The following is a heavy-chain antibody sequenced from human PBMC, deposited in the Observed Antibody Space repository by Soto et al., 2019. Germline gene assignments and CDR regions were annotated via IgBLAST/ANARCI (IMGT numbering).Heavy chain of an antibody. J-gene: IGHJ6*02. Sequence: QVQLVESGGGVVQPGRSLRLSCAASRFTFSYYAMHWVRQAPGKGLEWVAVISDDGSNKHYAHSVKGRFSISRDNSNNTLYMHMNRLTVEDTAVYYCAKDEGCYTSSAGYYYGMDVWGQGTTVTVSS. D-gene: IGHD2-2*02. CDR1: RFTFSYYA. CDR3: AKDEGCYTSSAGYYYGMDV. CDR2: ISDDGSNK. V-gene: IGHV3-30*18.